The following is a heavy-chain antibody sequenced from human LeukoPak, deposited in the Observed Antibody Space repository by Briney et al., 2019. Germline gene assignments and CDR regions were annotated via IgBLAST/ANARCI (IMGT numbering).Heavy chain of an antibody. V-gene: IGHV3-7*01. D-gene: IGHD4-17*01. Sequence: PGGSLRLSCAASGFTFSSYWMSWVRQAPGKGLEWVANIKQDGSEKYYVDSVKGRFTISRDNAKNSLYLQMNSLRAEDTAVYYCARRDYGDYPDAFDIWGQGTMVTVSS. CDR1: GFTFSSYW. CDR3: ARRDYGDYPDAFDI. CDR2: IKQDGSEK. J-gene: IGHJ3*02.